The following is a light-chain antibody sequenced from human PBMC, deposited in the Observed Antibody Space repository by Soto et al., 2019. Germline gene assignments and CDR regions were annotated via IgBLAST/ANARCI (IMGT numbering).Light chain of an antibody. CDR1: QSVSND. CDR2: DAY. V-gene: IGKV3-11*01. Sequence: ELVLTQSPATLYLSPGERATLSCRARQSVSNDLTWIQQSPGQAPRLVIFDAYNRATCIPDRFSGSGSGTDFTLTIRSLEPDDIAVYYCQQHSNWPLNFVGGTKVAIK. CDR3: QQHSNWPLN. J-gene: IGKJ4*01.